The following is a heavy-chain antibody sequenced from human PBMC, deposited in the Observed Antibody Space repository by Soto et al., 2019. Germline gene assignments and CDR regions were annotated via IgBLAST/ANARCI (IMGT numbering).Heavy chain of an antibody. D-gene: IGHD5-18*01. V-gene: IGHV4-34*01. J-gene: IGHJ3*02. Sequence: ETLSLTCAVYGVSFSGYYMSWVRQPPGKGLEWIGEINHSGSTNYNPSLKSRVTISVDTSKNQFSLKLSSVTAADTAVYYCAGLPSDVFDIRGQGTMVTVSS. CDR1: GVSFSGYY. CDR3: AGLPSDVFDI. CDR2: INHSGST.